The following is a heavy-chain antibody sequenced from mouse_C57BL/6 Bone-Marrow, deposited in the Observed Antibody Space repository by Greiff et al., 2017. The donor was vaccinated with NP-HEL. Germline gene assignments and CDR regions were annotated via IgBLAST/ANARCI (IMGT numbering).Heavy chain of an antibody. CDR2: IDPENGDT. V-gene: IGHV14-4*01. D-gene: IGHD2-1*01. J-gene: IGHJ4*01. CDR1: GFNIKDDY. Sequence: VQLQQSGAELVRPGASVKLSCTASGFNIKDDYMHWVKQRPEQGLEWIGWIDPENGDTEYASKFQGKATITADTSSNTAYLQLSSLTSDDTAVYYCTTVTTLYYYAMDYWGQGTSVTVSS. CDR3: TTVTTLYYYAMDY.